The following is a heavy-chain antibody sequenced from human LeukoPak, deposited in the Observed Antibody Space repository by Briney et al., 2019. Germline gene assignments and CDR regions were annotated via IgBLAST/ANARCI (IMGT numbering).Heavy chain of an antibody. CDR3: ASYLTTGTYYFDY. D-gene: IGHD4-11*01. V-gene: IGHV1-69*13. CDR2: IIPIFGTA. J-gene: IGHJ4*02. Sequence: SVKVSCKASEGTFSSYAISWVRQAPGQGLEWMGGIIPIFGTANYAQKFQGRVTITADESTSTAYMELSSLRSEDTAVYYCASYLTTGTYYFDYWGQGTLVTVSS. CDR1: EGTFSSYA.